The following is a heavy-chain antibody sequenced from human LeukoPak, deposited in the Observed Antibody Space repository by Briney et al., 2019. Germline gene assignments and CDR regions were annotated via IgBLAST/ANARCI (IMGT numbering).Heavy chain of an antibody. D-gene: IGHD4-17*01. V-gene: IGHV3-23*01. CDR2: ISGRGGDT. Sequence: PGGSLRLSCAASGFTFRRSAMTWVRQVPGKGLEWVATISGRGGDTDYADSVRGRFIISRDSSENTLYLQMNSLRAEDTAVYYCAGRGYGDYGGGQGTLVTVSS. J-gene: IGHJ4*02. CDR3: AGRGYGDYG. CDR1: GFTFRRSA.